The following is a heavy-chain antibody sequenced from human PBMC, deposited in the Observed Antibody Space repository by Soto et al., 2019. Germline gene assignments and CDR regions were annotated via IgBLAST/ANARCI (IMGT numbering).Heavy chain of an antibody. V-gene: IGHV3-30-3*01. Sequence: GGSLRLSCAASGFTFSSYAMHWVRQAPGKGLEWVAVISYDGSNKYYADSVKGRFTISRDNSKNTLYLQMNSLRAEDTAVYYCARITMITFGGITWGQGTLVTVSS. D-gene: IGHD3-16*01. CDR2: ISYDGSNK. J-gene: IGHJ5*02. CDR1: GFTFSSYA. CDR3: ARITMITFGGIT.